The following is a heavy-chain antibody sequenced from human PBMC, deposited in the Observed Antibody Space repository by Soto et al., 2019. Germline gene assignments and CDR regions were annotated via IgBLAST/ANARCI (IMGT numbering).Heavy chain of an antibody. V-gene: IGHV3-30*18. CDR3: AKDPHYQRRPSWYFDL. D-gene: IGHD2-2*01. Sequence: QVQLVESGGGVVQPGRSLRLSCAASGFTFSSYGMHWVRQAPGKGLDWVAFISYDGTNKYYADSVKGRFTISRDNSQNTLYLQMNSLRAEETVVYYCAKDPHYQRRPSWYFDLWGRGTLVTVSS. CDR1: GFTFSSYG. J-gene: IGHJ2*01. CDR2: ISYDGTNK.